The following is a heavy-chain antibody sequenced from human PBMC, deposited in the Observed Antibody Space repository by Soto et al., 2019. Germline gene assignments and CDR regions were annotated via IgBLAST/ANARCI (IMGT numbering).Heavy chain of an antibody. Sequence: XSVKVSCKASGYTFTSYYMHWVRQAPGQGLEWMGIINPSGGSTSNAQRFQGRVTMSRDTSTSTVYMELSSLRSEDTAVYYCARSGWGWSGITTRNHYYYGMDVWGQGTTVTSP. J-gene: IGHJ6*02. CDR1: GYTFTSYY. V-gene: IGHV1-46*01. D-gene: IGHD3-3*01. CDR2: INPSGGST. CDR3: ARSGWGWSGITTRNHYYYGMDV.